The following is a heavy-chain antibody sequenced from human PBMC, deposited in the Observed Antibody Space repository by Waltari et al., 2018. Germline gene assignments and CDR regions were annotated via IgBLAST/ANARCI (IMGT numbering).Heavy chain of an antibody. CDR2: IYHSGST. J-gene: IGHJ1*01. CDR3: ASQFGRLYPTYCGGDCSSKAYFQH. D-gene: IGHD2-21*01. Sequence: QVQLQESGPGLVKPSETLSLTCAVSGYSISSGYYWGWIRQPQGKGLEWIGSIYHSGSTYYNPSLKSRVTISVDTSKNQFSLKLSSVTAADTAVYYCASQFGRLYPTYCGGDCSSKAYFQHWGQGTLVTVSS. CDR1: GYSISSGYY. V-gene: IGHV4-38-2*01.